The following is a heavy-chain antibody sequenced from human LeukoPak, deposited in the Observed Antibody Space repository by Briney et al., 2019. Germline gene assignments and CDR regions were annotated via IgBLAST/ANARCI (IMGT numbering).Heavy chain of an antibody. CDR1: VGSIRSGGYY. Sequence: TLSVTRTVSVGSIRSGGYYWSLIRQPPGKGLEWIGYIYYSGSTYYNPSLKSRVTISVDTSKNQFSLRLSSVTAADTAVYYCARWYSSGWYSDYWGQGTLVTVSS. V-gene: IGHV4-31*03. CDR3: ARWYSSGWYSDY. CDR2: IYYSGST. D-gene: IGHD6-19*01. J-gene: IGHJ4*02.